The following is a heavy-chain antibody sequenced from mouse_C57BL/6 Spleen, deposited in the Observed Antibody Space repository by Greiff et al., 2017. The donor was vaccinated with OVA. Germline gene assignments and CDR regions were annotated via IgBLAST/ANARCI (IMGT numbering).Heavy chain of an antibody. V-gene: IGHV1-20*01. J-gene: IGHJ4*01. CDR2: INPYNGDT. CDR1: GYSFTGYF. D-gene: IGHD2-3*01. CDR3: ARRERDGYYAMDY. Sequence: EVQLQQSGPELVKPGDSVKISCKASGYSFTGYFMNWVMQSHGKSLEWIGRINPYNGDTFYNQKFKGKATLTVDKSSSTAHMELRSLTSEDSAVYYCARRERDGYYAMDYWGQGTSVTVSS.